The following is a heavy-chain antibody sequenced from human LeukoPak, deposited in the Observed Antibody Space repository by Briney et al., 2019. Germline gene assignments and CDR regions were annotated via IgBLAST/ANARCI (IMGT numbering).Heavy chain of an antibody. V-gene: IGHV3-66*01. CDR1: GLSVSHNY. CDR3: ARESNRRLHYYGIDV. Sequence: GGSLRLSCAASGLSVSHNYMTWVRQAPGKGLQWVSMIRSDTGTDYADSAKGRFTISRDSSNNTLFLQMNSLRAEDTAVYYCARESNRRLHYYGIDVWGLGTTVTVSS. J-gene: IGHJ6*02. D-gene: IGHD2-15*01. CDR2: IRSDTGT.